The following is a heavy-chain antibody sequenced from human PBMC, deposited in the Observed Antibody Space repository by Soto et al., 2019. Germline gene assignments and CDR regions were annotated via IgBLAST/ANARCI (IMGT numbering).Heavy chain of an antibody. CDR3: AREVTDYYYGMDV. Sequence: GGSLRLSCAASGFTFTSYSMNWVRQAPGKGLEWVSYIRGTTHYADSVKGRFTISRDNARNSLYLQMNSLRAEDTAVYYCAREVTDYYYGMDVWGQGTTVTVS. D-gene: IGHD5-18*01. V-gene: IGHV3-48*01. CDR1: GFTFTSYS. J-gene: IGHJ6*02. CDR2: IRGTT.